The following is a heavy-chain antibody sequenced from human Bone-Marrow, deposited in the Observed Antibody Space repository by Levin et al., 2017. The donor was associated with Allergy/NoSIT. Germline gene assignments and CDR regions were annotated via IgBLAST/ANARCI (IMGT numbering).Heavy chain of an antibody. CDR1: GYTFSSLD. CDR3: ARGVIAGVDY. D-gene: IGHD2/OR15-2a*01. J-gene: IGHJ4*02. CDR2: MSPNSGRT. V-gene: IGHV1-8*01. Sequence: ASVKVSCKASGYTFSSLDINWVRQATGQGLEWMGWMSPNSGRTGYAQQFQDRVTMTRDTSISTAYMELSGLTSEDTAVYYCARGVIAGVDYWGQGTLVTVSS.